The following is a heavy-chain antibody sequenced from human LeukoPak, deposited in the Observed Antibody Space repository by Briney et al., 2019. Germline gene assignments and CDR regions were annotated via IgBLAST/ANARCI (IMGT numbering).Heavy chain of an antibody. CDR1: GYTFTGYY. V-gene: IGHV1-2*02. CDR3: ARSFFVTDTFDY. Sequence: GASVKVSCKASGYTFTGYYIHWVRQAPGQGLEWMGWIDPNNGGTNFAQKFQGRVTMTRDTSISTAYMELSRLKSDDTAVYYCARSFFVTDTFDYWGQGTLVTVSS. CDR2: IDPNNGGT. D-gene: IGHD3-3*02. J-gene: IGHJ4*02.